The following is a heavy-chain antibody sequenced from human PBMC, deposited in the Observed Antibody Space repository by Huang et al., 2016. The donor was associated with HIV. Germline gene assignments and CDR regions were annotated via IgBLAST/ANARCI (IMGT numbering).Heavy chain of an antibody. CDR3: ARGGIYYDVLTGRHYYYNGLDV. Sequence: EVHLVESGGDLVQPGGSLRLSCVASGFNFSAYWMSWVLQAPGKGLECVANIKQEGSEKNYVDSVKGRFTISRDNAKNSVYLQLTSLRDEDTAVYYCARGGIYYDVLTGRHYYYNGLDVWGQGTTVTVSS. CDR1: GFNFSAYW. J-gene: IGHJ6*02. V-gene: IGHV3-7*01. CDR2: IKQEGSEK. D-gene: IGHD3-9*01.